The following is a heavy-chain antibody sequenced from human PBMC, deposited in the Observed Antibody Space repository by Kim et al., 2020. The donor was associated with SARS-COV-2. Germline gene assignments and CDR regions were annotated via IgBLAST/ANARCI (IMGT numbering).Heavy chain of an antibody. CDR3: ARVGDYGSGKVVY. Sequence: GGSLRLSCAASGFTVRSSFMSWVRQAPGKGLEWLSVIYSPDSVKVQTTFSRDNSKNTFNLQMNSLRADDTAVYYCARVGDYGSGKVVYWGQGTSVTVSS. CDR1: GFTVRSSF. CDR2: IY. J-gene: IGHJ1*01. D-gene: IGHD3-10*01. V-gene: IGHV3-53*01.